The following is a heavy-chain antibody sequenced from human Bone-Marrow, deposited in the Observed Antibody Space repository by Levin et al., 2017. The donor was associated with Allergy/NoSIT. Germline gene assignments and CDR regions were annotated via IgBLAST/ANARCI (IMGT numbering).Heavy chain of an antibody. CDR2: IWFDGSEK. J-gene: IGHJ3*01. V-gene: IGHV3-33*01. CDR3: ARGEGDNLGGSLDL. CDR1: GFSFSVHA. D-gene: IGHD6-25*01. Sequence: PGGSLRLSCAASGFSFSVHAMHWVRLTPGKGLEWVAMIWFDGSEKYYGDSVKGRVTISRDKFQNRVDLQMNRLTGEDTAVYYCARGEGDNLGGSLDLWGQGTVVTVSS.